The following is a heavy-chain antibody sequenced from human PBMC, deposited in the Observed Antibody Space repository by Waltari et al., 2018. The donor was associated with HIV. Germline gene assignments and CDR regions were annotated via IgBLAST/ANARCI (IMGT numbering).Heavy chain of an antibody. CDR2: IRSKAYVGTT. J-gene: IGHJ4*02. CDR1: GFTFGDYV. CDR3: TRDGLYYDFWSGYPGY. D-gene: IGHD3-3*01. Sequence: EVQLVESGGGLVQPGRSLRLSCTASGFTFGDYVMSWFRQAPGKGLAWVGFIRSKAYVGTTEYAASVKGRFTISRDDSKSIAYLQMNSLKTEDTAVYYCTRDGLYYDFWSGYPGYWGQGTLVTVSS. V-gene: IGHV3-49*03.